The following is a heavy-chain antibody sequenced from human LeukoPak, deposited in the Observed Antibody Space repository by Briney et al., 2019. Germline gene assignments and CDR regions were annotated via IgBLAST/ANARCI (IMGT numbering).Heavy chain of an antibody. CDR3: ARVKGTNSGIAADY. CDR2: INPNSGGT. J-gene: IGHJ4*02. V-gene: IGHV1-2*02. D-gene: IGHD6-13*01. Sequence: ASVKVSCKASGYTFTGYYMHWVRQAPGQGLEWMGWINPNSGGTNYAQKFQGRVTMTRDTSISTAYMELSRLRSDDTAVYYCARVKGTNSGIAADYWGQGTLVTVSS. CDR1: GYTFTGYY.